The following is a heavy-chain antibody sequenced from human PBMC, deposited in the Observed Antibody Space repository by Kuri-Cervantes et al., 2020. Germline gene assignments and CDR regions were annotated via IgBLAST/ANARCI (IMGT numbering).Heavy chain of an antibody. J-gene: IGHJ4*02. D-gene: IGHD6-6*01. CDR1: GGSISSYY. V-gene: IGHV4-4*08. Sequence: SETLSLTCTVSGGSISSYYWSWIRQPPGKGLEWIGYIYTSGSTNYNPSLKSRVTISVDKSKNQVSLKLNSVTAADTAVYYCARVVEAYFDYWGQGTLVTVSS. CDR3: ARVVEAYFDY. CDR2: IYTSGST.